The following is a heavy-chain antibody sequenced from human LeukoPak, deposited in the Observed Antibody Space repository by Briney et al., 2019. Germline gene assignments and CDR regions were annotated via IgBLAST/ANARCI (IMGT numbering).Heavy chain of an antibody. Sequence: SQTLSLTCAVSGGSISSGGYSWSWIRQPPGKGLEWIGYIYHSGSTYYNPSLKSRVTISVDRFKNQFSLKLSSVTAADTAVYYRARGNYYDSSGLDWFDPWGQGTLVTVSS. D-gene: IGHD3-22*01. CDR1: GGSISSGGYS. J-gene: IGHJ5*02. CDR2: IYHSGST. CDR3: ARGNYYDSSGLDWFDP. V-gene: IGHV4-30-2*01.